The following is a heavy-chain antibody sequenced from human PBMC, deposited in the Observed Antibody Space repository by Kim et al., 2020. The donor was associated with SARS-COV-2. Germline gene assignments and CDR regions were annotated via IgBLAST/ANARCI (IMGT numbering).Heavy chain of an antibody. J-gene: IGHJ4*02. CDR2: IWYDGSNK. D-gene: IGHD2-21*02. CDR1: GFTFSSYG. Sequence: GGSLRLSCAASGFTFSSYGMHWVRQAPGKGLEWVAVIWYDGSNKYYADSVKGRFTISRDNSKNTLYLQMNSLRAEDTAVYYCARVLACGGDCYPLDYWGQGTLVTVSS. CDR3: ARVLACGGDCYPLDY. V-gene: IGHV3-33*01.